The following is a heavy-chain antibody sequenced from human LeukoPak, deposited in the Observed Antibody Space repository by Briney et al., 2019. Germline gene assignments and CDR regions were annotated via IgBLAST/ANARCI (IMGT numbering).Heavy chain of an antibody. V-gene: IGHV3-7*01. J-gene: IGHJ4*02. CDR3: AKPSWGSGSYYSDY. Sequence: GGSLRLSCAASGFTFSSYWMSWVRQAPGKGLEWVANIKQDGSEKYYVDSVKGRFTISRDNAKNSLYLQMNSLRAEDTAVYYCAKPSWGSGSYYSDYWGQGTLVTVSS. CDR1: GFTFSSYW. CDR2: IKQDGSEK. D-gene: IGHD3-10*01.